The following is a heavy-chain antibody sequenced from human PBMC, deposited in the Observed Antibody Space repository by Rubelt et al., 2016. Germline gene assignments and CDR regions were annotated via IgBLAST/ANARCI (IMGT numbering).Heavy chain of an antibody. Sequence: QVQLVQSGAEVKKPGASVKVSCKASGYTFTGYYMHWVRQAPGQGLGWMGWINPNSGGQNYAQKFTGRVTMTRDTSISTAYMELSRLRSDDTAVYYCARFAIGGHSSGYLFDYWGQGTLVTVSS. CDR3: ARFAIGGHSSGYLFDY. J-gene: IGHJ4*02. CDR2: INPNSGGQ. D-gene: IGHD3-22*01. CDR1: GYTFTGYY. V-gene: IGHV1-2*02.